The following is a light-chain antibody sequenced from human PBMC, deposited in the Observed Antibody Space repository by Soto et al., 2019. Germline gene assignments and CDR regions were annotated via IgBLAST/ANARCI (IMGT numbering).Light chain of an antibody. CDR2: GNS. Sequence: QSVLTQPPSVSGAPGQRVTISCTGSSSNIGAGYDVHWYQQLPGTAPKLLIYGNSNRPSGVPDRFSGSKSGTSASLAITGLQDEDEADYYRPSYDSSLGGVVFGGGTKLTVL. V-gene: IGLV1-40*01. CDR1: SSNIGAGYD. CDR3: PSYDSSLGGVV. J-gene: IGLJ2*01.